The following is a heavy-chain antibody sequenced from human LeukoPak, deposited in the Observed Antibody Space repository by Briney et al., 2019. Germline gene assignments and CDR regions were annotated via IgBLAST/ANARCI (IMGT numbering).Heavy chain of an antibody. CDR2: IYYSGTV. CDR3: ARATKYDNARNHYYMDV. D-gene: IGHD2-8*01. Sequence: SETLSLTCTVSDGSISGTPYYWAWFRQPPGKGPEWIGAIYYSGTVYYNPSLESRVTISVDTSKNQFPLRLSSVTAADTAVYFCARATKYDNARNHYYMDVLGKGTTVAVSS. CDR1: DGSISGTPYY. V-gene: IGHV4-39*06. J-gene: IGHJ6*03.